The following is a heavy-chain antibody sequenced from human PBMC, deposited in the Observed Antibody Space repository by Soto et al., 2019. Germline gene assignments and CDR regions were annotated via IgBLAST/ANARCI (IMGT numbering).Heavy chain of an antibody. V-gene: IGHV4-39*07. D-gene: IGHD6-19*01. Sequence: AETRSSSGCVSGGSVTAFGGYWSWILHHPGKGLEWIGSLYSSGSISYNTSLRSRVSICGDTSSNQFSMSLTSVTAADTARYYCARMYSSGYGWFHPWGQGTLV. CDR2: LYSSGSI. CDR3: ARMYSSGYGWFHP. J-gene: IGHJ5*02. CDR1: GGSVTAFGGY.